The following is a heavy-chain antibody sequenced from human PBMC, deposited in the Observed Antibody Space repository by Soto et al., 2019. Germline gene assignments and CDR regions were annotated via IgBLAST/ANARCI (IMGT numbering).Heavy chain of an antibody. D-gene: IGHD3-22*01. CDR2: IYYSGST. V-gene: IGHV4-31*03. CDR3: ARDHDSTDAFDI. Sequence: QVPLQESGPGLVKPSQTLSLTCTVSGGSISSSSYYWSWIRPHPGKGLEWIGYIYYSGSTYYTPSLKSRVSISVDTSKNQFSLKLSSVTAADTAVYYCARDHDSTDAFDIWGQGTMVTVSS. CDR1: GGSISSSSYY. J-gene: IGHJ3*02.